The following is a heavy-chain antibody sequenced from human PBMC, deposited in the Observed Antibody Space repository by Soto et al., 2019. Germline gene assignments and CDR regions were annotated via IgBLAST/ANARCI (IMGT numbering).Heavy chain of an antibody. CDR3: ARGYRGYCSGGSCYKEYYYYYYGMDV. J-gene: IGHJ6*02. Sequence: QVQLVQSGAEVKKPGSSVKVSCKASGGTFSSYAISWVRQAPGQGLEWMGGIIPIFGTANYAQKFQGRVTITADESTSTAYMELSSLRSEDTAVYYCARGYRGYCSGGSCYKEYYYYYYGMDVWGQGTTVTVSS. V-gene: IGHV1-69*01. CDR2: IIPIFGTA. CDR1: GGTFSSYA. D-gene: IGHD2-15*01.